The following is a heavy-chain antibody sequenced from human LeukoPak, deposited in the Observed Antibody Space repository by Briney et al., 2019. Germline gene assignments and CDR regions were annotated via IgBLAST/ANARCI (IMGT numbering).Heavy chain of an antibody. CDR2: IYYTGST. V-gene: IGHV4-31*03. J-gene: IGHJ4*02. CDR3: ATAGYSGFDFNFDY. D-gene: IGHD5-12*01. CDR1: GGSISSGDYY. Sequence: SETLSLTCTVSGGSISSGDYYWSWIRQYPGKGLEWIGYIYYTGSTYYNPSLKSRVTISVHTSKNQFSLRLRSVTAADTAVYYCATAGYSGFDFNFDYWGQGTLVTVSS.